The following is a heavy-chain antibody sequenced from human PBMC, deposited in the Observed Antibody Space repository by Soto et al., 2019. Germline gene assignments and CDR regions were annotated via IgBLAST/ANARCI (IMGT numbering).Heavy chain of an antibody. CDR3: VKDENELSSWINYYYYGMDV. CDR2: ISSNGGST. Sequence: GGSLRLSCSASGFTFSSYAMHWVRQAPGKGLEYVSAISSNGGSTYYADSVKGRFTISRDNSKNTLYLQMSSLRAEDTAVYYCVKDENELSSWINYYYYGMDVWGQGTTVTAP. J-gene: IGHJ6*02. D-gene: IGHD2-15*01. V-gene: IGHV3-64D*06. CDR1: GFTFSSYA.